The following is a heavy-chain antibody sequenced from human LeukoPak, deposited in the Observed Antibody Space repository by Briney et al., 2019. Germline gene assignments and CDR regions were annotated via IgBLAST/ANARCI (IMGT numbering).Heavy chain of an antibody. J-gene: IGHJ4*02. D-gene: IGHD3-10*01. V-gene: IGHV3-23*01. CDR1: GFTFNDYA. CDR2: ISGSGGST. Sequence: GGSLRLSCAASGFTFNDYAMHWVRQAPGKGLEWVSAISGSGGSTYYADSVKGRFTISRDNSKNTLYLQMNSLGAEDTAVYYCAKTGSPYYYGSGSTFDYWGQGTLVTVSS. CDR3: AKTGSPYYYGSGSTFDY.